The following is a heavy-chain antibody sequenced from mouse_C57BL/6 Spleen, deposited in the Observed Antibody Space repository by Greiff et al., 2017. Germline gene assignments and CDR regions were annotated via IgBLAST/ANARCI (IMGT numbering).Heavy chain of an antibody. V-gene: IGHV1-72*01. CDR2: FDPNSGGT. CDR3: ANHYDGFAMDY. J-gene: IGHJ4*01. Sequence: QVQLQQSGAELVKPGASVKLSCKASGYTFTSYWLHWVKQRPGRGLEWIGRFDPNSGGTKYNEKFKSKATLTVDKPSSPAYMQLSSLTSEDSAVYYCANHYDGFAMDYWGQGTSVTVSS. D-gene: IGHD1-2*01. CDR1: GYTFTSYW.